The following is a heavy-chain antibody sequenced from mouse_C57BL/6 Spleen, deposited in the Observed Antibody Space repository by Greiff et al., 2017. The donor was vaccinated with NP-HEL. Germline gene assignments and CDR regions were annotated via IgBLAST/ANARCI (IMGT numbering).Heavy chain of an antibody. J-gene: IGHJ4*01. CDR1: GFTFSDYY. Sequence: KVVESGGGLVQPGGSLKLSCAASGFTFSDYYMYWVRQTPEKRLEWVAYISNGGGSTYYPDTVKGRFTISRDNAKNTLYLQMSRLKSEDTAMYYCARHLMDYWGQGTSVTVSS. CDR2: ISNGGGST. CDR3: ARHLMDY. V-gene: IGHV5-12*01.